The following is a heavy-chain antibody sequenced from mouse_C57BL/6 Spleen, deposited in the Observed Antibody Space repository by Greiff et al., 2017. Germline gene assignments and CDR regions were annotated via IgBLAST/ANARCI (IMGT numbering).Heavy chain of an antibody. J-gene: IGHJ2*01. CDR3: ARKGFVGYFDY. V-gene: IGHV1-81*01. Sequence: VQLQQSGAELARPGASVKLSCKASGYTFTSYGISWVKQRTGQGLEWIGEIYPRSGNTYYNEKFKGKATLTADKSSSTAYMELRSLTAEDSAVYFCARKGFVGYFDYWGQGTTLTVSS. CDR2: IYPRSGNT. CDR1: GYTFTSYG.